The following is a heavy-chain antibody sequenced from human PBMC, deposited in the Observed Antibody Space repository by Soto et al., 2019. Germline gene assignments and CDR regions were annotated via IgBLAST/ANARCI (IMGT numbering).Heavy chain of an antibody. V-gene: IGHV3-23*01. CDR3: ARLWFGALDV. J-gene: IGHJ6*02. D-gene: IGHD3-10*01. Sequence: PGGSLRLSCLASGFTFRYYTMSWVRQAPGKGLEWVSGISNSGDTIYYADSVKSRITINPDTSKNLFSLELTSVTPEDTAVYYCARLWFGALDVWGRGTTVTVSS. CDR1: GFTFRYYT. CDR2: ISNSGDTI.